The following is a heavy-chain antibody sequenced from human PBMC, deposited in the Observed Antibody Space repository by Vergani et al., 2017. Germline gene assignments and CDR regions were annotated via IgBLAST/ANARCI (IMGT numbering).Heavy chain of an antibody. V-gene: IGHV4-34*01. CDR3: ARGLGSNYSDDYYYYYGMDV. D-gene: IGHD4-11*01. J-gene: IGHJ6*02. CDR2: INHSGST. Sequence: QVQLQQWGAGLLKPSETLSLTCAVYGGSFSGYYWCWIRQPPGKGLEWNGEINHSGSTNYNPSLKSRVTISGDTSKNQFSLKLSSVTAADTAVYYCARGLGSNYSDDYYYYYGMDVWGQGTTVTVSS. CDR1: GGSFSGYY.